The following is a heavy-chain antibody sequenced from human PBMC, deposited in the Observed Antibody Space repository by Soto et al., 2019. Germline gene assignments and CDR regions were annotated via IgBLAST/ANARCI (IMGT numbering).Heavy chain of an antibody. Sequence: SVKVSCKASGGTFSSYAISWVRQAPGQGLEWMGGIIPIFGTANYAQKFQGRVTITADESTSTAYMELSSLRSEDTAVYYCARAGYSYGPFDYWGQGTLVTVSS. D-gene: IGHD5-18*01. CDR1: GGTFSSYA. J-gene: IGHJ4*02. CDR3: ARAGYSYGPFDY. CDR2: IIPIFGTA. V-gene: IGHV1-69*13.